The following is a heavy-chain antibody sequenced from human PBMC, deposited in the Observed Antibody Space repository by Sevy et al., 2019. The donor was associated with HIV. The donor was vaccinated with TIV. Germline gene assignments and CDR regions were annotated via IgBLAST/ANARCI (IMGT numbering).Heavy chain of an antibody. CDR2: IYSAHST. D-gene: IGHD4-17*01. Sequence: ESLKISCAASGFTVSTKYMSWVRQAPGKGLEWVSVIYSAHSTYYTDSVKGRFTISRDNSKNTLYLQMNSLRAEDTAVYYCARGKLDYGDYYYFDYWGQGTLVTVSS. CDR3: ARGKLDYGDYYYFDY. J-gene: IGHJ4*02. V-gene: IGHV3-53*01. CDR1: GFTVSTKY.